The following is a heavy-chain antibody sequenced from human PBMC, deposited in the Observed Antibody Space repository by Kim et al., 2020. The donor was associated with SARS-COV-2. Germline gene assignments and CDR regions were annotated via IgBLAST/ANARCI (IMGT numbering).Heavy chain of an antibody. Sequence: GGSLRLSCAVSGFTFDNHAMHWVRQAPWQGLEWVSGITSNSGSTGYADSVRGRFSISRDNAKNSLYLQMNSLRGDDTAVYYCTKNGGDYWGQGTLVTVSS. D-gene: IGHD3-10*01. CDR3: TKNGGDY. CDR2: ITSNSGST. J-gene: IGHJ4*02. CDR1: GFTFDNHA. V-gene: IGHV3-9*01.